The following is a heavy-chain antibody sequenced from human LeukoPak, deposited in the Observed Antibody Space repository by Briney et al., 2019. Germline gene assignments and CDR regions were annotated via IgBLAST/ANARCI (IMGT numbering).Heavy chain of an antibody. Sequence: GGSLRLSCAASGFTFSSYAMNWVRQIPGKGLEWVSTISGNGATTYYADSVKGRFTISRDNSKNTLFLQMNSLRADDTAVYYCAKDSALGVVVITYDYWGQGTLVTVSS. CDR2: ISGNGATT. V-gene: IGHV3-23*01. J-gene: IGHJ4*02. CDR3: AKDSALGVVVITYDY. D-gene: IGHD3-22*01. CDR1: GFTFSSYA.